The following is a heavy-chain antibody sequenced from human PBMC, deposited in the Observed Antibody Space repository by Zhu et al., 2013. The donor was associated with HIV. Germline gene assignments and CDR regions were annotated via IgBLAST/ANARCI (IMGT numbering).Heavy chain of an antibody. CDR1: GYPFINHY. J-gene: IGHJ3*02. CDR2: IDPGRGTT. V-gene: IGHV1-46*01. D-gene: IGHD1-26*01. CDR3: ATYYPRGAFDI. Sequence: QARLVQSGAVLKKPGASVELSCKASGYPFINHYMHWVRQAPGHGLEWMGVIDPGRGTTIYAQKFQGRLSVTRDTSTSTVFMTLGSLTSDDMAKYFCATYYPRGAFDIWGQGTVVTVSS.